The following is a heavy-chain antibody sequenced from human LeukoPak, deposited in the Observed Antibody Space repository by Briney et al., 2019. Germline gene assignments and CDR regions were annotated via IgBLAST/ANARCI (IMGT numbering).Heavy chain of an antibody. J-gene: IGHJ4*02. Sequence: GGSLRLSCAASGINFRASGMHWVRQAPGMGLEWVTSIQTDGGDKKYAASVAGRFTISRDNSKNTVYLHMSSLRPDDTALYYCAREGGTVVIGRFDYWGQGTLVTVSS. CDR3: AREGGTVVIGRFDY. V-gene: IGHV3-30*02. D-gene: IGHD2-2*01. CDR1: GINFRASG. CDR2: IQTDGGDK.